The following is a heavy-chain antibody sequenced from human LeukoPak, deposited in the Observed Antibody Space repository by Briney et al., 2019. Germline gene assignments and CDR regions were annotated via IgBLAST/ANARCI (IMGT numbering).Heavy chain of an antibody. CDR2: IYYSGST. Sequence: PSETLSLTCTVSGGSISGYYWSWIRQPPGKGLEWIGYIYYSGSTNYNPSLKSRVTISVDTSKNQFSLKLSSVTAADTAVYYCARAVYSTSAGIDYWGQGTLVTVSS. CDR3: ARAVYSTSAGIDY. J-gene: IGHJ4*02. D-gene: IGHD6-6*01. CDR1: GGSISGYY. V-gene: IGHV4-59*08.